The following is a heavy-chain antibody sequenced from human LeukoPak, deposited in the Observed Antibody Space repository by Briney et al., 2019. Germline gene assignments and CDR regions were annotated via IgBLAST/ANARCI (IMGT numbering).Heavy chain of an antibody. V-gene: IGHV3-23*01. CDR3: ARESAAGRTRGDGFFDC. CDR2: ITDSGGST. J-gene: IGHJ4*02. Sequence: PGGSLRLSCEASGFTFSNYAMNWVRQAPGKGLEWVSSITDSGGSTNYADSVQGRFTISRDNAKNSLYLQMNSLGDDDTAVYYCARESAAGRTRGDGFFDCWGQGTLVTVSS. D-gene: IGHD6-13*01. CDR1: GFTFSNYA.